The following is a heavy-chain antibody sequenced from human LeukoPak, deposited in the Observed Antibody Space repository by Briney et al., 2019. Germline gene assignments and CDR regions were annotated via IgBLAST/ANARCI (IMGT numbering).Heavy chain of an antibody. CDR3: ARQPIIAAAGRCEYFQH. D-gene: IGHD6-13*01. CDR1: GFTFSNAW. V-gene: IGHV3-30-3*01. J-gene: IGHJ1*01. Sequence: GGSLRLSCAASGFTFSNAWMSWVRQAPGKGLEWVAVISYDGSNKYYADSVKGRFTISRDNSKNTLYLQMNSLRAEDTAVYYCARQPIIAAAGRCEYFQHWGQGTLVTVSS. CDR2: ISYDGSNK.